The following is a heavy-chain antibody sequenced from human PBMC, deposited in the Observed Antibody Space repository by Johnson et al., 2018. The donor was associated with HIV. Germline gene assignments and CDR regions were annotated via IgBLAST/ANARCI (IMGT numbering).Heavy chain of an antibody. CDR1: GFTFSSYG. J-gene: IGHJ3*02. V-gene: IGHV3-30*03. Sequence: QVQLVESGGGVVQPGRSLRLSCAASGFTFSSYGMHWVRQAPGKGLEWVAVKAYDGGNKYYADSVKGRVTISGDNSKNTLYLQMNSLRAEDTAVYYCARERGDSSRTAFDIWGQGTVVTVSS. CDR2: KAYDGGNK. CDR3: ARERGDSSRTAFDI. D-gene: IGHD6-19*01.